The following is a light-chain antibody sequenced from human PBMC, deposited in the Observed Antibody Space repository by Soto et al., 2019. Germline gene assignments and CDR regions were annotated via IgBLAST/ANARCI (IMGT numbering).Light chain of an antibody. CDR3: QQSYSTPPVYT. J-gene: IGKJ2*01. V-gene: IGKV1-39*01. CDR2: AAS. CDR1: QSISSY. Sequence: DIQMTQSPSSLSASVGDRVTITCRASQSISSYLNWYQQKPGKAPKLLIYAASSLQSGVPSRFSGSGSGTDFTLTISSPQPEDFATYYCQQSYSTPPVYTFGQGTKLEIK.